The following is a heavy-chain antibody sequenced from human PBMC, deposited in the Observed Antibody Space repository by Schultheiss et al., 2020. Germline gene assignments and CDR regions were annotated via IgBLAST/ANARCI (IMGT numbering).Heavy chain of an antibody. V-gene: IGHV3-23*01. CDR3: AKTKGLFGVVISSPYI. J-gene: IGHJ3*02. D-gene: IGHD3-3*01. CDR2: ISGSGGST. Sequence: GGSLRLSCAASGLTFSSYSMSWVRQAPGKGLEWVSAISGSGGSTYYADSVKGRFTISRDNSKNTLYLQMNSLRAEDTAVYYCAKTKGLFGVVISSPYIWGQGTMVTVSS. CDR1: GLTFSSYS.